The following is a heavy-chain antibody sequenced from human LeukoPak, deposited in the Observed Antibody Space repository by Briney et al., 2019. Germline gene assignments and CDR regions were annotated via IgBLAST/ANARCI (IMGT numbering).Heavy chain of an antibody. J-gene: IGHJ4*02. CDR3: AGVTYTRYGSGSYYTDSLDY. Sequence: SETLSLTCTVSGGSISSYYWSWIRQPAGKGLEWIGRIYTSGSTNYNPSLKSRVTMSVDTSKNQFSLKLSSVTAADTAVYYCAGVTYTRYGSGSYYTDSLDYWGQGTLVTVSS. V-gene: IGHV4-4*07. D-gene: IGHD3-10*01. CDR1: GGSISSYY. CDR2: IYTSGST.